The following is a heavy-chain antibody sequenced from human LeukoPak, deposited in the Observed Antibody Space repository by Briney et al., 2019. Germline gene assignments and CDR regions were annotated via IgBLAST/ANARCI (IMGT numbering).Heavy chain of an antibody. Sequence: GESLQISCQGSGYSFTTYWIGWARPMPGKRLEWMGTIYPGDSDTRYSPSFQGQVTISADKSISTAYLQWSSLKPSDTAMYYCARGQSPFDYWGQGTLVTVSS. CDR3: ARGQSPFDY. V-gene: IGHV5-51*01. J-gene: IGHJ4*02. CDR1: GYSFTTYW. CDR2: IYPGDSDT.